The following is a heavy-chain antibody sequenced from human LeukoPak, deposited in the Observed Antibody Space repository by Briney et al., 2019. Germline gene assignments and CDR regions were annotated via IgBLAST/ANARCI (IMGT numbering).Heavy chain of an antibody. CDR1: GFTFSSYV. J-gene: IGHJ4*02. Sequence: PGGSLRLSCAASGFTFSSYVMSWVRQAPGKGLEWVSCISDNGGSTYYADSVRGRFTISRDNSKNTLYLQMNSLRAEDTAVYFCAKVDSSAWYRANDYWGQGTLVTVSS. CDR3: AKVDSSAWYRANDY. CDR2: ISDNGGST. D-gene: IGHD6-19*01. V-gene: IGHV3-23*01.